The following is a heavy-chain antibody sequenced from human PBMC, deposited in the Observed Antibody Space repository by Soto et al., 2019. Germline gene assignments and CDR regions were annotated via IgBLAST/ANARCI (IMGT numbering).Heavy chain of an antibody. V-gene: IGHV1-69*13. CDR1: GGTFSSYA. J-gene: IGHJ6*02. D-gene: IGHD2-15*01. Sequence: ASVKVSCKASGGTFSSYAISWVRQAPGQGLEWMGGIIPIFGTANYAQKFQGRVTITADESTSTAYMELSSLRSEDTAVYYCATRGAYIVVVVAARYYGMDVWGQGTTVTVSS. CDR3: ATRGAYIVVVVAARYYGMDV. CDR2: IIPIFGTA.